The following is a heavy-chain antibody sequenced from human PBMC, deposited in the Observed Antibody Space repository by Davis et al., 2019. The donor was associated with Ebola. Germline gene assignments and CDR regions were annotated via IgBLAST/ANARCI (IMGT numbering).Heavy chain of an antibody. CDR3: ARIEFYDYDSSGYYYGDPYDF. CDR2: INHSGST. V-gene: IGHV4-34*01. J-gene: IGHJ4*02. CDR1: GGSFSRYY. Sequence: PSETLSLTCAVYGGSFSRYYWSWIRQPPGKGPEWIGEINHSGSTNYNPPLKSHVNISVDTSKNQFSLKVSSVTAADTAVFYCARIEFYDYDSSGYYYGDPYDFWGQGTLVTVSS. D-gene: IGHD3-22*01.